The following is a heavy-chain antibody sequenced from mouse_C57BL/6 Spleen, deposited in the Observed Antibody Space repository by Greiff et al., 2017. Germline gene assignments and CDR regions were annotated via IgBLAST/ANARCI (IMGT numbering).Heavy chain of an antibody. J-gene: IGHJ4*01. CDR1: GYAFSSSW. CDR3: ARSRRLRRESYYAMDY. Sequence: VQLQQSGPELVKPGASVKISCKASGYAFSSSWMNWVKQRPGKGLEWIGRIYPGDGDTNYNGKFKGKATLTADNSSSTAYMQLSSLTSEDSAVYVCARSRRLRRESYYAMDYWGQGTSVTVSS. V-gene: IGHV1-82*01. D-gene: IGHD2-2*01. CDR2: IYPGDGDT.